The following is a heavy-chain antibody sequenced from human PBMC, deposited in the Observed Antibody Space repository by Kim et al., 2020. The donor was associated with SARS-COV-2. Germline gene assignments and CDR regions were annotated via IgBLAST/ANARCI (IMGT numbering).Heavy chain of an antibody. CDR3: ARDERSGVVGSTTYFNNWFDP. CDR1: GFTFSNYA. D-gene: IGHD3-10*01. CDR2: IAGPSVI. J-gene: IGHJ5*02. V-gene: IGHV3-23*01. Sequence: GGSLRLSCVASGFTFSNYAMTWVRQAPGKGLEWVSGIAGPSVIYYADSVRGRFTISRDDSRNTVFLQLNSLRAEDTAVYFCARDERSGVVGSTTYFNNWFDPWGQGTMVTVSS.